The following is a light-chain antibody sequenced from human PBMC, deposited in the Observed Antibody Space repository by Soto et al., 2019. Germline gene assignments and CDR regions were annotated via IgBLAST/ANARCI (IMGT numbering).Light chain of an antibody. J-gene: IGKJ5*01. V-gene: IGKV1-8*01. CDR2: AAS. Sequence: TRMTQSPSSSSASTVYRVNITFRSSQGISSYLAWYQQKPGKAPKLLIYAASTLQSGVPSRFSGSGSGTDFTLTISCLQSEDFATYYCQQYYSYPITFGQGTQLEIK. CDR3: QQYYSYPIT. CDR1: QGISSY.